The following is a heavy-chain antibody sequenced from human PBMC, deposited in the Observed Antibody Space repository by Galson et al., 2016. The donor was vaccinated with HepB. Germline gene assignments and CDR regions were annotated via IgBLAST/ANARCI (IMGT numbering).Heavy chain of an antibody. V-gene: IGHV1-3*04. CDR3: ATTYGSGVTIWFDP. CDR1: GYTFSSYA. J-gene: IGHJ5*02. Sequence: SVKVSCKASGYTFSSYAIHWVRQAPGRRLEWMGWINTAKGNTHYSQKFQGRVIITRDTFASTAYMELSSLRSEDTAVYYCATTYGSGVTIWFDPWGQGTLVTVSS. D-gene: IGHD3-10*01. CDR2: INTAKGNT.